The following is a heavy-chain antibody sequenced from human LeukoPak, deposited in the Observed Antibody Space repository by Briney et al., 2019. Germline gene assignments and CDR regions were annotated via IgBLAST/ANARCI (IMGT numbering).Heavy chain of an antibody. J-gene: IGHJ4*02. V-gene: IGHV3-23*01. CDR2: ISGSGGST. Sequence: GGSLRLSCAASGFTFSSYAMSWVRQAPGKGLEWVSAISGSGGSTYYADSVKGRFTISRDNSKNTLYLQMNSLRAEDTAVYYWAKELYGSGSYYRDYFDYWGQGTLVTVSS. CDR3: AKELYGSGSYYRDYFDY. CDR1: GFTFSSYA. D-gene: IGHD3-10*01.